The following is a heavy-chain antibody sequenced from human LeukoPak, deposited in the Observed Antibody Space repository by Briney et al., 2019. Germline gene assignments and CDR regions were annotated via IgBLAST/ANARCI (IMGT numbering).Heavy chain of an antibody. CDR3: ARDRAAAGGFDI. CDR2: INPNSGGT. CDR1: GYTFTGYY. J-gene: IGHJ3*02. V-gene: IGHV1-2*02. Sequence: ASVKVSCKASGYTFTGYYMHWVRQAPGQGLEWMGWINPNSGGTNYAQKFQGRVTMTRDTSISTAYMELSRLRSDDTAVYYCARDRAAAGGFDIWGQGTMVTVSS. D-gene: IGHD2-15*01.